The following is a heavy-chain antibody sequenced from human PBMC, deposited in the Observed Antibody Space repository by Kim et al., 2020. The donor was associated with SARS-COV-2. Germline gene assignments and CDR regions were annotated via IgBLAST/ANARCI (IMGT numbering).Heavy chain of an antibody. Sequence: GGSLRLSCAASGFTFSSYAMHWVRQAPGKGLEWVAVISYDGSNKYYADSVKGRFTISRDNSKNTLYLQMNSLRAEDTAVYYCARGGGFADSGSYYWVYWGQGTLVTVSS. J-gene: IGHJ4*02. CDR1: GFTFSSYA. CDR3: ARGGGFADSGSYYWVY. CDR2: ISYDGSNK. V-gene: IGHV3-30*04. D-gene: IGHD1-26*01.